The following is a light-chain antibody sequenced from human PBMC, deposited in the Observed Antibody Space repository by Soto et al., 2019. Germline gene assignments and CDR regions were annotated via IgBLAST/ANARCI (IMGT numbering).Light chain of an antibody. CDR1: QSVSSSY. V-gene: IGKV3-20*01. J-gene: IGKJ1*01. Sequence: EIVLTQSPGTLSLSPGERATLSCRASQSVSSSYLAWYQQKPGQAPRLLIYGASSRATGIPDRFSGSGSGTDFTLTISRREPEDFAVYYCQQYGSSPPRVAFGQGTKVEIK. CDR2: GAS. CDR3: QQYGSSPPRVA.